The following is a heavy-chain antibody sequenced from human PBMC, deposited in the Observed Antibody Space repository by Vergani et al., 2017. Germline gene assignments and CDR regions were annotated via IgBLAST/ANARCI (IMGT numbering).Heavy chain of an antibody. V-gene: IGHV2-70*15. CDR3: ARMAYDSSGYYKLDY. CDR2: IDWDDDK. J-gene: IGHJ4*02. Sequence: QVTLRESGPALVKPTQTLTLTCTFSGFPLSTSGMCVSWIRQPPGKALEWLARIDWDDDKYYSTSLKTRLTISKDTSKNQVVLTMTNMDPVDTATYYCARMAYDSSGYYKLDYWGQGTLVTVSS. D-gene: IGHD3-22*01. CDR1: GFPLSTSGMC.